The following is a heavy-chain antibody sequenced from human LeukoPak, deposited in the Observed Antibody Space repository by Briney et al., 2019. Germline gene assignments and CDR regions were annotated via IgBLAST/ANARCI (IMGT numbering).Heavy chain of an antibody. D-gene: IGHD6-19*01. J-gene: IGHJ4*02. CDR1: GFTFSSYG. CDR2: ISYDGSNK. V-gene: IGHV3-30*18. CDR3: AKDPFPRVAGALFDY. Sequence: GGSLRLSCAASGFTFSSYGMHWVRQAPGKGLEWVAVISYDGSNKYYADSVKGRFTISRDNSKNTLYLQMNSLRAEDTAVYYCAKDPFPRVAGALFDYWGQGTLVTVSS.